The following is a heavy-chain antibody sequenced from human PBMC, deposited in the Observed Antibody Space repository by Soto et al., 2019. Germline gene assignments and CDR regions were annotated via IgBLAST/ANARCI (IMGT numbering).Heavy chain of an antibody. J-gene: IGHJ4*02. CDR1: GYTFTSYD. V-gene: IGHV1-8*01. CDR3: ARGVGPYSGYDLFDY. CDR2: MNPNSGNT. Sequence: ASVKVSCKASGYTFTSYDINWVRQATGQGLEWTGWMNPNSGNTGYAQKFQGRVTMTRNTSISTAYMELSSLRSEDTAVYYCARGVGPYSGYDLFDYWRQGTLVTVSS. D-gene: IGHD5-12*01.